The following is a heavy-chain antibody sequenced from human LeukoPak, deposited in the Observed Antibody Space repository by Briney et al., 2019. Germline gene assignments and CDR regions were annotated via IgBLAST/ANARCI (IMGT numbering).Heavy chain of an antibody. V-gene: IGHV4-34*01. CDR3: AGVDIVIVPTASMVGDWFDP. Sequence: SETLSLTCAVYGGSFSGYYWSWIRQPPGKGLEWIGEINHSGSTNYNPSLKSRVTISVDTSKNQFSLKLSSVTAADTAVYYCAGVDIVIVPTASMVGDWFDPWGQGTLVTVSS. D-gene: IGHD2-2*01. CDR1: GGSFSGYY. J-gene: IGHJ5*02. CDR2: INHSGST.